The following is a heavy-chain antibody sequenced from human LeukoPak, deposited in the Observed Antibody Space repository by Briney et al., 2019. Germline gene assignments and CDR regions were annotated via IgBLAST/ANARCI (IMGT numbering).Heavy chain of an antibody. CDR2: ISGSGAST. CDR1: GFTFNTYA. CDR3: ARSSGWYG. D-gene: IGHD6-19*01. V-gene: IGHV3-23*01. Sequence: GGSLRLSCAASGFTFNTYAMNWVRQAPGKGLEWVSIISGSGASTYYADSVKGRFTISRDNAKNSLYLQMNSLRAEDTAVYYCARSSGWYGWGQGTLVTVSS. J-gene: IGHJ4*02.